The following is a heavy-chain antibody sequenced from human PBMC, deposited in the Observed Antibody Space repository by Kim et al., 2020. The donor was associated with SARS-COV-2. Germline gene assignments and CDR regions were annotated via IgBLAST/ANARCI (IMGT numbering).Heavy chain of an antibody. D-gene: IGHD3-3*01. J-gene: IGHJ2*01. CDR2: IKSKTDGGTT. CDR1: GFTFSNAW. CDR3: TTKSGGGYYDFWSGYYSWYFDL. V-gene: IGHV3-15*01. Sequence: GGSLRLSCAASGFTFSNAWMSWVRQAPAKGLEWVGRIKSKTDGGTTDYAAPVKGRFTISRDDSKNTLYLQMNSLKTEDTAVYYCTTKSGGGYYDFWSGYYSWYFDLWGRGTLVTVSS.